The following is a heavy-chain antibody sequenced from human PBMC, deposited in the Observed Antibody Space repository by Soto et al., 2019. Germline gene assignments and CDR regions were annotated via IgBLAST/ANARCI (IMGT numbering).Heavy chain of an antibody. V-gene: IGHV3-33*01. CDR1: GFTFSSYG. D-gene: IGHD1-1*01. CDR3: ARDRATGTTPYYYYGMDV. J-gene: IGHJ6*02. CDR2: IWYDGSNK. Sequence: QVQLVESGGGVVQPGRSLRLSCAASGFTFSSYGMHWVRQAPGKGLEWVAVIWYDGSNKYYADSVKGRFTISRDNSKNTLYLQMNSLRAEDTAVYYCARDRATGTTPYYYYGMDVWGQGTTVTVSS.